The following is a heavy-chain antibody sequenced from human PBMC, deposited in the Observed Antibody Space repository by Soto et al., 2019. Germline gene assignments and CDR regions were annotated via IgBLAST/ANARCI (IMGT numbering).Heavy chain of an antibody. CDR3: ARSRSLTRSYYYYGMDV. J-gene: IGHJ6*02. CDR1: GGTFSSYA. Sequence: ASLKVSCKASGGTFSSYAISWVRQAPGQGLEWMGGIIPIFGTANYAQKFQGRVTIIADESTSTAYMELSSLRSEDTAVYYCARSRSLTRSYYYYGMDVWGQGTTVTVSS. V-gene: IGHV1-69*13. CDR2: IIPIFGTA. D-gene: IGHD3-9*01.